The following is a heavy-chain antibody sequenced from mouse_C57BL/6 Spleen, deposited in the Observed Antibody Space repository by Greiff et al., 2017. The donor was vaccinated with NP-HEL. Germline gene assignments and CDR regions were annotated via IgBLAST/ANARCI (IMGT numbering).Heavy chain of an antibody. J-gene: IGHJ2*01. D-gene: IGHD1-1*01. Sequence: VQLQQSGPELVKPGALVKMSCKASGYTFTDYNMHWVKQSHGKSLEWIGYINPNNGGTSYNQKFKGKATLTVNKSSSTAYMELRSLTSEDSAVYYCARAITTVVPLFDYWGQGTTLTVSS. CDR1: GYTFTDYN. CDR3: ARAITTVVPLFDY. V-gene: IGHV1-22*01. CDR2: INPNNGGT.